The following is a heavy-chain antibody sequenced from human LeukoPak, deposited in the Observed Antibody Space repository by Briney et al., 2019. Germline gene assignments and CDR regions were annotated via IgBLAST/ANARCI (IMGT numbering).Heavy chain of an antibody. CDR1: GFTVSSNY. Sequence: GGSLRLSCAASGFTVSSNYMSWVRQAPGKGLEWVSVIYSGGNTYYADSVKGRFTISRDNSKNTLFLQMDSLRADDTVVYYCARGGRAGWSGSYEDSFDIWGQGTMVTVSS. D-gene: IGHD1-26*01. J-gene: IGHJ3*02. V-gene: IGHV3-53*01. CDR2: IYSGGNT. CDR3: ARGGRAGWSGSYEDSFDI.